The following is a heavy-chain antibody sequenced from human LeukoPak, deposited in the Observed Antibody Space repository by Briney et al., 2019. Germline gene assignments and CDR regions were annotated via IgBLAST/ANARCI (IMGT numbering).Heavy chain of an antibody. CDR3: ARGVGATYYGTYYFDY. Sequence: ASVKVSCKASGYTFTSYDINWVRQATGQGLEWMGWMNPNSGNTGYAQKFQGRVIMTRNTSISTAYMELSSLRSDDTAVYYCARGVGATYYGTYYFDYWGQGTLVTVSS. CDR2: MNPNSGNT. V-gene: IGHV1-8*01. J-gene: IGHJ4*02. CDR1: GYTFTSYD. D-gene: IGHD1-26*01.